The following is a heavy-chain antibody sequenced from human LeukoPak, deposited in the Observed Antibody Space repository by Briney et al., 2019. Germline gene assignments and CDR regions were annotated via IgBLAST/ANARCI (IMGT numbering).Heavy chain of an antibody. Sequence: GGSLRLSCAASGFTFSSYTMNWVRQAPGKGLEWVSAISGSGGSTYYADSVKGRFTISRDNSKNTLYLQMNSLRAEDTAVYYCAKGSGSYYGRFDYWSQGTLVTVSS. CDR2: ISGSGGST. D-gene: IGHD1-26*01. V-gene: IGHV3-23*01. CDR1: GFTFSSYT. J-gene: IGHJ4*02. CDR3: AKGSGSYYGRFDY.